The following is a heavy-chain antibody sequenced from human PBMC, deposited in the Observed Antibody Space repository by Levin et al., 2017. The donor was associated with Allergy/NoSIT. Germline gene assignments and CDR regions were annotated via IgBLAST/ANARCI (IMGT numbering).Heavy chain of an antibody. D-gene: IGHD1-1*01. CDR2: IYPGDSDT. V-gene: IGHV5-51*01. J-gene: IGHJ6*03. CDR1: GYSFTSYW. CDR3: ARRGTRDYYYYMDV. Sequence: KVSCQGSGYSFTSYWIGWVRQMPGKGLEWMGIIYPGDSDTRYSPPFQGQVTITADKSISTAYLQLSSLKASDTAIYYCARRGTRDYYYYMDVWGKGTTVTVSS.